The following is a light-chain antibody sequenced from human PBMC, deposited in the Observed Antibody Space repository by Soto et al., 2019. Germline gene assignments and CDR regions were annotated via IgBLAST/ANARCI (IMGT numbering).Light chain of an antibody. CDR3: QQYNNWWT. Sequence: EIVMTQSPATLSVYTGERATLSCRASQSVSSNLAWYQQKPGQAPRLLIYGESTRATGIPARFSGSGSGTEFTLTISSLQSEDFAVYYCQQYNNWWTFGQGTKVDIK. J-gene: IGKJ1*01. CDR1: QSVSSN. CDR2: GES. V-gene: IGKV3-15*01.